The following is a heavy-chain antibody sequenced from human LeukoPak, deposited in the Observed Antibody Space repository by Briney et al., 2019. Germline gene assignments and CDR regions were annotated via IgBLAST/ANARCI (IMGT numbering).Heavy chain of an antibody. CDR3: ATINDEYQLLFDY. Sequence: GASVKVSCKVSGYTLTELFMHWVRQAPGKGLEWMGGFDPEDGETIYAQKFQGRVTMTEDTSTDTAYMELNSLRSEDTAVYYCATINDEYQLLFDYWGQGTLVTVSS. J-gene: IGHJ4*02. CDR2: FDPEDGET. V-gene: IGHV1-24*01. D-gene: IGHD2-2*01. CDR1: GYTLTELF.